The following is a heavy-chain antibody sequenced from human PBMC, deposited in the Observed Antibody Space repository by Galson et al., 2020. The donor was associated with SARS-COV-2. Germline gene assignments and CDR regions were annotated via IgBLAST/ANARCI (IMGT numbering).Heavy chain of an antibody. Sequence: ASVKVSCEASGYTFTKYYIHWVRQAPGQGLEWMGWISHNSCGTNFPHKLQDRVTLTLDTSTATAFMELSRLRFDDTARYYCARDKTGTADNYFDPWGQGTLIAVSS. CDR1: GYTFTKYY. CDR2: ISHNSCGT. D-gene: IGHD1-1*01. V-gene: IGHV1-2*02. J-gene: IGHJ5*02. CDR3: ARDKTGTADNYFDP.